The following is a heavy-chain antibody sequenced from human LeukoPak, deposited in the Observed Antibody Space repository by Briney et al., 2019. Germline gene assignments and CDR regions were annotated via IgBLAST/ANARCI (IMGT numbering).Heavy chain of an antibody. CDR1: GFTVSSNY. Sequence: GGSLRLSCAAPGFTVSSNYMSWVRQAPGKGLEWVSAISGSGGSTYYADSVKGRFTISRDNSKNTLYLQMNSLRAEDTAVYYCATIDRGYSYGYNYWGQGTLVTVSS. CDR2: ISGSGGST. J-gene: IGHJ4*02. V-gene: IGHV3-23*01. CDR3: ATIDRGYSYGYNY. D-gene: IGHD5-18*01.